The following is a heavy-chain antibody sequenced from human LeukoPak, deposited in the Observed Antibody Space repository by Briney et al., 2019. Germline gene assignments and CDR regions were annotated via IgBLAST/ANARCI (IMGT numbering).Heavy chain of an antibody. D-gene: IGHD7-27*01. Sequence: ASVKVSCKALGYTFTDHYFHWLRQAPGQGIEWMGWIHPGRGDTNIAQKFQGRVSLTRDMSISTAYMELSRLTSDDAAVYYCARDHNWGPDYWGQGTLVSVSS. J-gene: IGHJ4*02. CDR3: ARDHNWGPDY. V-gene: IGHV1-2*02. CDR1: GYTFTDHY. CDR2: IHPGRGDT.